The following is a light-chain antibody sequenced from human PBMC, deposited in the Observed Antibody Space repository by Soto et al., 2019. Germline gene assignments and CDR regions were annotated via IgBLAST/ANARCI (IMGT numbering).Light chain of an antibody. CDR3: CSYAGRSTVV. Sequence: QSALTQPASVSGSPGQSITISCTGTSSDVGSYNLVSWYQQHPGKAPKLMIHEGSKRPSGVSNRFSGSKSANTASLTISGLQAEDEADYYCCSYAGRSTVVFGGGTKLTVL. CDR2: EGS. CDR1: SSDVGSYNL. J-gene: IGLJ2*01. V-gene: IGLV2-23*01.